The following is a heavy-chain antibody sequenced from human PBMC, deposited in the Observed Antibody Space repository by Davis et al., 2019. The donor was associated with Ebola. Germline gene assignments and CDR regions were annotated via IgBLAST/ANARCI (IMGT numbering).Heavy chain of an antibody. CDR3: ARDKYLVVVPAAIDYYYYGMDV. J-gene: IGHJ6*02. CDR1: GFSFSSYW. V-gene: IGHV3-23*01. Sequence: GGSLRLSCAVSGFSFSSYWMTWVRQAPGKGLEWVSAISGSGGSTYYADSVKGRFTISRDNSKNSLYLQMNSLRAEDTAVYYCARDKYLVVVPAAIDYYYYGMDVWGQGTLVTVSS. D-gene: IGHD2-2*02. CDR2: ISGSGGST.